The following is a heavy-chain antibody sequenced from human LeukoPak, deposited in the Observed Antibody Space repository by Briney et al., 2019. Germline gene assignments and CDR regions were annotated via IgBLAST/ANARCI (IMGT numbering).Heavy chain of an antibody. CDR1: GYTFTGYY. V-gene: IGHV1-2*02. CDR3: ARVDGDYYFDY. CDR2: INPNSGGT. J-gene: IGHJ4*02. Sequence: ASVKVSCKASGYTFTGYYMHWVRQAPGQGLEWMGWINPNSGGTNNAQKFRGRVTMTRDTSISTAYMELSRLRSDDTAVYYCARVDGDYYFDYWGQGTLVTVSS. D-gene: IGHD3-3*01.